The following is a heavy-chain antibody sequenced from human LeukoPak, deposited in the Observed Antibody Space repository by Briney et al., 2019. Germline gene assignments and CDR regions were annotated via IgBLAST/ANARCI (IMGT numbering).Heavy chain of an antibody. J-gene: IGHJ6*03. V-gene: IGHV1-18*01. CDR3: ARAPTKGLEWLLLHQPYYYYMDV. CDR1: GYTFTCCG. CDR2: INAYNGNT. D-gene: IGHD3-22*01. Sequence: GASVKVSCKASGYTFTCCGISWVRQAPGQGLEWMGWINAYNGNTNYAQKLQGRVTMTTDTSTSTAYMELRSLRSDDTAVYYCARAPTKGLEWLLLHQPYYYYMDVWGKGTTVTISS.